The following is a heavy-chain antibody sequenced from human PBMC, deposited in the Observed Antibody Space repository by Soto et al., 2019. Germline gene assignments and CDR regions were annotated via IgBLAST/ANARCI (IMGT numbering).Heavy chain of an antibody. J-gene: IGHJ4*02. V-gene: IGHV4-39*01. D-gene: IGHD3-9*01. Sequence: QLQLRESGPRLVKPSETLSLTCGVSGGSISSSRYYWGWIRQPPGKGLEWIANIYYSGTTYYNPSLKSRVAISVDTFRNQFSLRLRSVTAADTAVYYCARLLSSSSYYDILTGYSVDYWGQGTLVSVSS. CDR1: GGSISSSRYY. CDR3: ARLLSSSSYYDILTGYSVDY. CDR2: IYYSGTT.